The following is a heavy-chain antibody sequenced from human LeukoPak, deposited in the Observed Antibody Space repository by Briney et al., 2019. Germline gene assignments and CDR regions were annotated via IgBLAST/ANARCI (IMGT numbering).Heavy chain of an antibody. CDR3: ATDPDCTSTTCFDY. Sequence: GGSLRLSCATSGFTFINYWMTWVRQAPGKGLEWAANINQDGTQKYYVDSVKGRFTISRDNAKNSLFLQLNSLRAEDTAVYYCATDPDCTSTTCFDYWGQGTLVTVSS. D-gene: IGHD2-2*01. CDR1: GFTFINYW. J-gene: IGHJ4*02. CDR2: INQDGTQK. V-gene: IGHV3-7*01.